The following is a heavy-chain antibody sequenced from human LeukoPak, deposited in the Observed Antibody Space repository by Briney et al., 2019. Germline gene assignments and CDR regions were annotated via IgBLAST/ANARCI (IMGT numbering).Heavy chain of an antibody. Sequence: PGGSLRLSCAGSGFIFRDYWLTWVRQAPGKGLEWVANINPDGSDKNYVDSLKGRFTIFRDNAKNLLFLQMNSPRVEDTAVYYCAGPPQASPFDYWGQGTLVTVSS. J-gene: IGHJ4*02. CDR1: GFIFRDYW. D-gene: IGHD5-12*01. V-gene: IGHV3-7*01. CDR3: AGPPQASPFDY. CDR2: INPDGSDK.